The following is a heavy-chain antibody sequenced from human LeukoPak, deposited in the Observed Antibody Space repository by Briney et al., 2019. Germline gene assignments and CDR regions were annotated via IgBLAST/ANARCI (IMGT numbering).Heavy chain of an antibody. CDR1: GFPFSSYD. CDR3: GRDLSGSYSYYYYGLDV. Sequence: PGGSLRLSCEASGFPFSSYDMNWVRQAPGKGLEWVSHISSSGTSTHYADSVKGRFTISRDNAKNSLYLQMNSLRVEDTAVYYCGRDLSGSYSYYYYGLDVWGKGTTVTVSS. D-gene: IGHD1-26*01. J-gene: IGHJ6*04. V-gene: IGHV3-48*03. CDR2: ISSSGTST.